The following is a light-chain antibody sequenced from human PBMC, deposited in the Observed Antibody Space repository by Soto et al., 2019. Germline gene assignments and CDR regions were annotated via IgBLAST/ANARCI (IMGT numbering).Light chain of an antibody. J-gene: IGKJ5*01. CDR2: DAS. CDR1: QSVSSY. V-gene: IGKV3-11*01. Sequence: EIVLTQSPATLSLSPGERATLSCRASQSVSSYLAWYQQKPGQAPTLLIYDASNRSTGIPARFSGSGSGTDFTLTISILETEDFAVYYCQQRSNWPITFGQGTRLEIK. CDR3: QQRSNWPIT.